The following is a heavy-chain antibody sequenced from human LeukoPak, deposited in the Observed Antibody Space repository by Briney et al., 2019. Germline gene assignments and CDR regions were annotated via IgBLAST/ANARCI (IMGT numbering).Heavy chain of an antibody. J-gene: IGHJ2*01. V-gene: IGHV4-4*02. Sequence: SETLSLTCAVSGGSISSSNWWSWVRQPPGKGLEWIGEIYHSGSTNYNPSLKSRVTISVDKSDNQFSLKLSSVTAADTAVYYCARDLYIVVVPAGYWYFDLWGRGTLVTVSS. CDR1: GGSISSSNW. CDR3: ARDLYIVVVPAGYWYFDL. D-gene: IGHD2-2*01. CDR2: IYHSGST.